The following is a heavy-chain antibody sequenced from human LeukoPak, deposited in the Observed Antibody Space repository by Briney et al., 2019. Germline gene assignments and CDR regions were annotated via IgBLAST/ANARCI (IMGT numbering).Heavy chain of an antibody. CDR3: ARDLGIDRFDC. CDR1: GFTFDDYG. J-gene: IGHJ4*02. D-gene: IGHD1-26*01. Sequence: GGSLRLSCAASGFTFDDYGMNWVRQAPGKGLEWVANIKQDGSGKYYMASVRGRFTISRDNAKDSLDLQMKNLRAEDTGIYYCARDLGIDRFDCWGQGTLVTVSS. CDR2: IKQDGSGK. V-gene: IGHV3-7*01.